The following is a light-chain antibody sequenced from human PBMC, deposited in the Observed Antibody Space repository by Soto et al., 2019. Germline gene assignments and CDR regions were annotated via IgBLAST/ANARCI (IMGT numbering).Light chain of an antibody. J-gene: IGLJ1*01. V-gene: IGLV1-47*01. CDR2: RSN. CDR3: GAWDDSLSGSYV. Sequence: QLVLTQPPSASGTPGQRVTISCSGSSSNIGSNYVYWYQQLPGTAPKLRTYRSNQRASGVPARFSGYKSGSSASLAISGLGPEDEADSYCGAWDDSLSGSYVFGTGTQLTVL. CDR1: SSNIGSNY.